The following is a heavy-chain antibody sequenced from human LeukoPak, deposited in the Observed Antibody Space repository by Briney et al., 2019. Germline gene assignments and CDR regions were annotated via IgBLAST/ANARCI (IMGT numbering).Heavy chain of an antibody. CDR1: GFTFGDYA. CDR3: TRVVPRYYYDSSGYSYPDF. V-gene: IGHV3-49*03. CDR2: IRSEAYGGST. J-gene: IGHJ4*02. D-gene: IGHD3-22*01. Sequence: GGSLRLSCTASGFTFGDYAMSWFRQAPGKGLKWVGFIRSEAYGGSTQYAASVTGRFTISRDDSKSIAYLQMNSLKTEDTAVYYCTRVVPRYYYDSSGYSYPDFWGQGTLVTVSS.